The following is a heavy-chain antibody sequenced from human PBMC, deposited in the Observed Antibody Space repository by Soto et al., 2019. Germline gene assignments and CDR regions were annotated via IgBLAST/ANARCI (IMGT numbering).Heavy chain of an antibody. J-gene: IGHJ5*02. CDR2: TFPADSDT. CDR1: GYNFDTSW. D-gene: IGHD1-7*01. Sequence: GESLKISCKVSGYNFDTSWIGWVRQMPGKGLEWMGITFPADSDTRYSPSFQGQVTLSVDKSISTAFLQWSSLRASDTAIYYCSRYHLVMHELNWFDPWGQGTQVTVSS. V-gene: IGHV5-51*01. CDR3: SRYHLVMHELNWFDP.